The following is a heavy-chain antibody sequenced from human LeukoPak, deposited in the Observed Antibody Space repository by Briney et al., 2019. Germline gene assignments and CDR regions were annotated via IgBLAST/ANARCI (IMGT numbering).Heavy chain of an antibody. V-gene: IGHV1-69*05. CDR1: GGTFSSYA. Sequence: SVKVSCKASGGTFSSYAISWVRQAPGQGLEWMGGIIPIFGTANYAQKFQGRVTMTTDTSTSTAYTELRSLRSDDTAVYYCARDLGDSSGYYYGPWGQGTLVTVSS. CDR2: IIPIFGTA. D-gene: IGHD3-22*01. CDR3: ARDLGDSSGYYYGP. J-gene: IGHJ5*02.